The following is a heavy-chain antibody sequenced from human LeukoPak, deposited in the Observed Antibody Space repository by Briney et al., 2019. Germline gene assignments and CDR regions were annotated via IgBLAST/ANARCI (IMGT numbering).Heavy chain of an antibody. CDR2: ISSSSSYI. CDR1: GFTFSSYS. J-gene: IGHJ2*01. V-gene: IGHV3-21*01. Sequence: GGSLRLSCAASGFTFSSYSMNWVRQAPGKGLESVSSISSSSSYIYCADSVKGRFTISRDNAKNSLYLQMNSLRAEDTAVYYCAREERDGYNYYWYFDLWGRGTLVTVSS. CDR3: AREERDGYNYYWYFDL. D-gene: IGHD5-24*01.